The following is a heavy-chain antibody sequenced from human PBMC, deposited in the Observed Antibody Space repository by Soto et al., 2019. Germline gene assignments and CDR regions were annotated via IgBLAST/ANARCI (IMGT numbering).Heavy chain of an antibody. CDR2: IWSDGSSQ. J-gene: IGHJ6*02. D-gene: IGHD3-16*01. V-gene: IGHV3-33*01. CDR3: AGEPKGGAYDMDV. CDR1: RLTFSIYD. Sequence: QVQLVESGGGVVQPGTSLRLSCAASRLTFSIYDMHWVRQAPGKGLEWVALIWSDGSSQYYGDSVKGRFTISRDNSKSTLYLQMNSLRVEDTAVYYCAGEPKGGAYDMDVWGQGTTVTVSS.